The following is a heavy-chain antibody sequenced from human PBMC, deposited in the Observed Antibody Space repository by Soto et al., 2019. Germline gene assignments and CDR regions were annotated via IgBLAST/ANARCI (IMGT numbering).Heavy chain of an antibody. Sequence: QLQLQESGPGLVKPSETLSFTCTVSGGSISSSSYYWGWIRQPPGKGLEWIGSIYYSGSTYYNPSLKSRVTISVDTSKNQFSLKLSSVTAADTAVYYCARHVGTTPDYWGQGTLVTVSS. CDR2: IYYSGST. D-gene: IGHD4-17*01. CDR1: GGSISSSSYY. CDR3: ARHVGTTPDY. J-gene: IGHJ4*02. V-gene: IGHV4-39*01.